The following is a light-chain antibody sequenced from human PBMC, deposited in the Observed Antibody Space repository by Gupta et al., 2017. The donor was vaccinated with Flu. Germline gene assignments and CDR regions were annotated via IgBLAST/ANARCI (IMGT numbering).Light chain of an antibody. J-gene: IGLJ2*01. CDR2: EVS. CDR1: SSDIGGDDY. CDR3: SSDTNANTVVV. Sequence: QSPLPPPASVSCSPAQSIAISCTGTSSDIGGDDYVSWYQQHPGNAPKLMLFEVSRRPAGIADRFSGSRSGNTASLTIAGLLEEDEAFYYCSSDTNANTVVVFGGGTKVTVL. V-gene: IGLV2-14*01.